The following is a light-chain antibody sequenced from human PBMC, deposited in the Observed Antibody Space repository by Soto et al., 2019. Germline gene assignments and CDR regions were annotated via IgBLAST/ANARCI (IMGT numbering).Light chain of an antibody. V-gene: IGKV3-15*01. Sequence: EIVITHSPATLSASSWGRATLSCTASQSVSSNLAWYQQKPGQAPRLLIYGASTRDSGIPARFSGSGSGTEFTLTISSLQSEDFAAYYCQKYNSSPLTFGGGTKGDIK. J-gene: IGKJ4*01. CDR2: GAS. CDR1: QSVSSN. CDR3: QKYNSSPLT.